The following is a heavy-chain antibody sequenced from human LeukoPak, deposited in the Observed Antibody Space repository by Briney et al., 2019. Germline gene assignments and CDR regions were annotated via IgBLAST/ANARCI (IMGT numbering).Heavy chain of an antibody. D-gene: IGHD3-3*01. J-gene: IGHJ5*02. CDR3: ARGAYYDFWSGYFWFDP. V-gene: IGHV4-61*02. CDR1: GGSISSGSYY. Sequence: SQTLSLTCTVSGGSISSGSYYWSWIRQPAGKGLEWIGRIYTSGSTNYNPSLKSRVTISVDTSKNQFSLKLSSVTAADTAVYYCARGAYYDFWSGYFWFDPWGQGTLVTVSS. CDR2: IYTSGST.